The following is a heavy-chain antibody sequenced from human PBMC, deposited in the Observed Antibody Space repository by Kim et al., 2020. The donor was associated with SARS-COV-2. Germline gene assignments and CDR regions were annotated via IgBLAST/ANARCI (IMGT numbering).Heavy chain of an antibody. CDR3: ARLHDSSSYYFDC. J-gene: IGHJ4*02. V-gene: IGHV5-10-1*01. Sequence: YSPSFQGPVTISADKSISTAYLQWSSLKASDTAMYYCARLHDSSSYYFDCWAQGTLVTVSS. D-gene: IGHD3-22*01.